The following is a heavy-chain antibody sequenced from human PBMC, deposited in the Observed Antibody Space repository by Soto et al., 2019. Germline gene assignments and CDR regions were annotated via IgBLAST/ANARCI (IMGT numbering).Heavy chain of an antibody. CDR2: ISSSGSTI. D-gene: IGHD2-21*01. V-gene: IGHV3-48*03. J-gene: IGHJ4*02. Sequence: GGSLRLSCVASGFTFSSYEMNWVRQAPGKGLEWVSYISSSGSTIYYADSVKGRFTISRDNAKNSLYLQMNSLRAEDTAVYYRAREPTGGDCYDYWGQGTLVTVSS. CDR3: AREPTGGDCYDY. CDR1: GFTFSSYE.